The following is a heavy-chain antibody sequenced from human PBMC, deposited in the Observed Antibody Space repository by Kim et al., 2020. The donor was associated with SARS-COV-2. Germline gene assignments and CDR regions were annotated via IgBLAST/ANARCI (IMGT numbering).Heavy chain of an antibody. V-gene: IGHV4-31*03. J-gene: IGHJ6*02. CDR2: IYYSGST. CDR1: GGSISSGGYY. Sequence: SETLSLTCTVSGGSISSGGYYWSWIRQHPGKGLEWIGYIYYSGSTYYNPSLKSRVTISVDTSTNQFSLKLSSVTAADTAVYYCARDDSGYDQGTYGMDVWGQGTTVTVSS. D-gene: IGHD5-12*01. CDR3: ARDDSGYDQGTYGMDV.